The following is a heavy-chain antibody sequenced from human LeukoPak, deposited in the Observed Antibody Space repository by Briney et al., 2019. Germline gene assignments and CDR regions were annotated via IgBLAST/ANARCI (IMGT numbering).Heavy chain of an antibody. V-gene: IGHV3-48*03. CDR3: VRVRYCSSTNCHGGWFDP. J-gene: IGHJ5*02. Sequence: GGSLRLSCAASGFAFSNYEMNWVCQAPGKGLEWVSYISPSGGTITYADSVKGRFTISRDNAKNSLYLQMNSLGAEDTAVYYCVRVRYCSSTNCHGGWFDPWGQGTLVTVSS. CDR2: ISPSGGTI. D-gene: IGHD2-2*01. CDR1: GFAFSNYE.